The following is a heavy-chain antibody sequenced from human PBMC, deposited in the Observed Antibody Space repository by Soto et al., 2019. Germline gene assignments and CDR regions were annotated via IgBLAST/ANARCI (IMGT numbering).Heavy chain of an antibody. CDR1: GGSITSGAYY. D-gene: IGHD3-22*01. CDR3: ARYYFGSSGYSNWFDP. V-gene: IGHV4-31*11. J-gene: IGHJ5*02. CDR2: IHYSGRT. Sequence: QVQLQESGPGLVKPSQTLSLTCAVSGGSITSGAYYWTWIRQHPGKGLEWIAYIHYSGRTYYNPSLKSRVTLSVDTSNNQFSLKLSSVTAADTAVYDCARYYFGSSGYSNWFDPWGQGTLVTVSS.